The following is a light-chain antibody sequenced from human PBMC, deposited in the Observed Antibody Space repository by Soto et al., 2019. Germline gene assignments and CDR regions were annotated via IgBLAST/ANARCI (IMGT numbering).Light chain of an antibody. Sequence: DLQITHSPGSLSAPVSYRVTITCRASQTVRTYLNWYQQKPGKAPKLLIYAASNLQSGVPSRFSGSGSGTDFTLTITSLRPEDFATYWCQQSYNTPVTFGQGTRLEIK. J-gene: IGKJ5*01. CDR2: AAS. CDR1: QTVRTY. V-gene: IGKV1-39*01. CDR3: QQSYNTPVT.